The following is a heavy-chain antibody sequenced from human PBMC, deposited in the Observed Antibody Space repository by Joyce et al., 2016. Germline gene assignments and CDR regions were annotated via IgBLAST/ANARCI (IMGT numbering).Heavy chain of an antibody. CDR1: GFTFNVAW. CDR3: AADVAEVGFGELDH. D-gene: IGHD3-10*01. J-gene: IGHJ4*02. CDR2: IKSKASGETT. Sequence: EVQVAEYGGGLVKPGGSLRLSCAASGFTFNVAWMTWVRQAQGKGLEWVGSIKSKASGETTEYAAPVKGRFTSSRDDSKNTVSLQMNSLRTEDTAVYFCAADVAEVGFGELDHWGQGTLVTVSS. V-gene: IGHV3-15*01.